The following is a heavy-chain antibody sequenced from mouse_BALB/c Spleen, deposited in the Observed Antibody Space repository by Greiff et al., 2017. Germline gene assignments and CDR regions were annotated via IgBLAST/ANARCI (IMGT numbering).Heavy chain of an antibody. Sequence: VQLQQSGAELVKPGASVKLSCTASGFNIKDTYMHWVKQRPEQGLEWIGRIDPANGNTKYDPKFQGKATITADTSSNTAYLQLISLTSEDTAVYYCASDRYDGVDYWGQGTSVTVSS. CDR2: IDPANGNT. V-gene: IGHV14-3*02. CDR3: ASDRYDGVDY. J-gene: IGHJ4*01. D-gene: IGHD2-14*01. CDR1: GFNIKDTY.